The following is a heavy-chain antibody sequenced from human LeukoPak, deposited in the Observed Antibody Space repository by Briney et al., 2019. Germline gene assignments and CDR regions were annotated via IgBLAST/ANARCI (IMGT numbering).Heavy chain of an antibody. J-gene: IGHJ4*02. CDR3: ARCDGSSWYRVCAIGENY. CDR2: ISAYNGNT. V-gene: IGHV1-18*04. CDR1: GYTFTSYG. Sequence: ASVKVSCKASGYTFTSYGISWVRQAPGQGLEWMGWISAYNGNTNYAQKLQGRVTMTTDTSTSTAYMELRSLRSDDTAVYYCARCDGSSWYRVCAIGENYWGQGTLVTVSS. D-gene: IGHD6-13*01.